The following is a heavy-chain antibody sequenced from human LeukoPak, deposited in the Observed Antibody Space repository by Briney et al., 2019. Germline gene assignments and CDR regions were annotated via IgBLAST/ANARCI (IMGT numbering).Heavy chain of an antibody. Sequence: ASVKVSCKASGYTFTSYYMHWVRQAPGQGLEWMGIINPSGGSTSYAQKFQGRVTMITDTSTSTVYMELSSLRSEDTAVYYCATGYSSGWYIHWGQGTLVTVSS. CDR3: ATGYSSGWYIH. J-gene: IGHJ4*02. D-gene: IGHD6-19*01. CDR1: GYTFTSYY. V-gene: IGHV1-46*01. CDR2: INPSGGST.